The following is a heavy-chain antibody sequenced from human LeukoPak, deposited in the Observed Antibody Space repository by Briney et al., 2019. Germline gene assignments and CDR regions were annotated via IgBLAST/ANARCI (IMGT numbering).Heavy chain of an antibody. CDR3: AREGLDRVGFDY. V-gene: IGHV1-69*05. Sequence: GASVKVSCKASGGTFSSYAISWVRQAPGQGLEWMGGIIPIFGTANYAQKLQGRVTMTTDTSTSTAYMEVRSLRSDDTARYYCAREGLDRVGFDYWGQGTLVTVSS. J-gene: IGHJ4*02. D-gene: IGHD3-22*01. CDR1: GGTFSSYA. CDR2: IIPIFGTA.